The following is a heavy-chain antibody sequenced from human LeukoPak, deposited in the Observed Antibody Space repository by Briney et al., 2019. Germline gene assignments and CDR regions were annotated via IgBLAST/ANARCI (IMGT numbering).Heavy chain of an antibody. D-gene: IGHD6-19*01. CDR1: GFTFSSYS. CDR2: ISSSSSTI. Sequence: GGSLRLSCAASGFTFSSYSMNWVRQAPGKGLEWVSYISSSSSTIYYADSVKGRFTISRDNAKNSLYLQMNSLRAEDTAVYYCARDRVYSSGRHDAFDIWGQGTMVTVSS. J-gene: IGHJ3*02. CDR3: ARDRVYSSGRHDAFDI. V-gene: IGHV3-48*01.